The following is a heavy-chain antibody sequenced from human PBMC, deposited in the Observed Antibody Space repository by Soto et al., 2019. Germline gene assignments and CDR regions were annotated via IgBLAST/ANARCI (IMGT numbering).Heavy chain of an antibody. Sequence: GGSLRLSCAASGFTFSSYAMHWVRQAPGKGLEWVAVISYDGSNKYYADSVKGRFTISRDNSKNTLYLQMNSLRAEDTAVYYCAREFSSGSTTGPDYYYYGMDVWGQGTTVTVSS. CDR1: GFTFSSYA. D-gene: IGHD6-19*01. CDR3: AREFSSGSTTGPDYYYYGMDV. CDR2: ISYDGSNK. V-gene: IGHV3-30-3*01. J-gene: IGHJ6*02.